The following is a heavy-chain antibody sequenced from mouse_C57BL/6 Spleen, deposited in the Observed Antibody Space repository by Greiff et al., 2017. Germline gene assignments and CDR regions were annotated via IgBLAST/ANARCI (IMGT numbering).Heavy chain of an antibody. CDR1: GYTFTSYW. V-gene: IGHV1-55*01. CDR3: ARSGYYYGSRYYFDY. CDR2: IYPGSGST. D-gene: IGHD1-1*01. Sequence: VQLQQPGAELVKPGASVKMSCKASGYTFTSYWITWVKQRPGQGLEWIGDIYPGSGSTNYNEKFKSKATLTVDTSSRTAYSQLSSLTSEDSAVYYCARSGYYYGSRYYFDYWGQGTTLTVSS. J-gene: IGHJ2*01.